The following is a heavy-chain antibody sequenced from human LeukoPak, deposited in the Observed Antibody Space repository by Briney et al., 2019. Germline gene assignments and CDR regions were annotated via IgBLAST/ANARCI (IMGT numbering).Heavy chain of an antibody. CDR2: IVVGSGNT. CDR1: GFTFTSSA. J-gene: IGHJ4*02. Sequence: SVKVSCKASGFTFTSSAVQWVRQARGQRLEWIGWIVVGSGNTNYAQKFQERVTITRDMSTSTAYMELSSLRSEDTAVYYCARVLGDGSGSYYLDYWGQGTLVTVSS. V-gene: IGHV1-58*01. D-gene: IGHD3-10*01. CDR3: ARVLGDGSGSYYLDY.